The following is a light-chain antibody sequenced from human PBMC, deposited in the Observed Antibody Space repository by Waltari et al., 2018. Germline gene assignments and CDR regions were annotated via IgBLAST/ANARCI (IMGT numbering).Light chain of an antibody. CDR1: QSVSSSY. CDR2: AAS. Sequence: EIVLTQSPGTLCLSPGERATLSCRASQSVSSSYLAWYQQSHGKAPRLLIYAASSRATGIPDRFSGSGSGTEFTLTISRLEPEDFAVYYCQQYGSSPLTFGGGTKVEI. V-gene: IGKV3-20*01. J-gene: IGKJ4*01. CDR3: QQYGSSPLT.